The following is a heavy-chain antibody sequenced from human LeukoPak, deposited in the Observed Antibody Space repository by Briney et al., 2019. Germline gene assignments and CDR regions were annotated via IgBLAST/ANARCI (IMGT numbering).Heavy chain of an antibody. CDR2: ISSRSSYI. V-gene: IGHV3-21*01. J-gene: IGHJ3*02. CDR3: ARGLNSSAAFDI. D-gene: IGHD3-22*01. Sequence: GGSLRLSCAASGFTVSSNYMSWIRQAPGKGLECVSSISSRSSYIYSADSVKGRFTVSRDNAKNSLYLQMDSLRAEDTAVYYCARGLNSSAAFDIWGQGTMVTVSS. CDR1: GFTVSSNY.